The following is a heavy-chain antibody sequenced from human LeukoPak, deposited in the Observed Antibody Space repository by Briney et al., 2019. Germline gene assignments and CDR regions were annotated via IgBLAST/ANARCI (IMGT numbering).Heavy chain of an antibody. CDR3: ARQYYDYVWGSYRYLTPFDY. V-gene: IGHV1-2*02. D-gene: IGHD3-16*02. CDR2: INPNSGGT. J-gene: IGHJ4*02. Sequence: GASVKVSCKASGYTFTGYYMHWVRQAPGQGLEWMGWINPNSGGTNYAQKFQGRVTMTRDTSISTAYMELSRLRPDDTAVYYCARQYYDYVWGSYRYLTPFDYWGQGTLVTVSS. CDR1: GYTFTGYY.